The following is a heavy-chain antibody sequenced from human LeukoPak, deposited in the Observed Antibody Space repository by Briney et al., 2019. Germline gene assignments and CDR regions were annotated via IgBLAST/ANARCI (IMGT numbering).Heavy chain of an antibody. D-gene: IGHD4-17*01. J-gene: IGHJ4*02. CDR3: ARTPTTVTTPGDY. CDR2: INPNSGGT. V-gene: IGHV1-2*02. CDR1: GYTFTGYY. Sequence: ASVKVSCKASGYTFTGYYMHWVRQAPGQGLEWMGWINPNSGGTNYAQKFQGRVTMTRDTSISTAYMELSRLRSDDTAVYYCARTPTTVTTPGDYWGQGTLVTVSS.